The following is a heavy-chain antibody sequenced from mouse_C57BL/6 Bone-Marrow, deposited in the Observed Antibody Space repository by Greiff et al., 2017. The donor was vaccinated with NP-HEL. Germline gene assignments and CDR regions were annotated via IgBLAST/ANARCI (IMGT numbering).Heavy chain of an antibody. V-gene: IGHV3-6*01. CDR2: ISYDGSN. D-gene: IGHD1-1*01. J-gene: IGHJ2*01. CDR3: ARNYGSRRGVFDY. Sequence: DVKLHESGPGLVNPSQSLSLPCSVTGYSITSGYYWNWIRQFPGNKLAWMGYISYDGSNNYNPSLKNRISITRDTSKNQFFLKLKSVTTEDTATYYCARNYGSRRGVFDYWGQGTTLTVSS. CDR1: GYSITSGYY.